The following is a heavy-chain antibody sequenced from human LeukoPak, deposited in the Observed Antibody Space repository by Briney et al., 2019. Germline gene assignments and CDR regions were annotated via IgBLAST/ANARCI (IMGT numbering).Heavy chain of an antibody. D-gene: IGHD3-16*02. Sequence: GGSLRLSCAASGFTFSSYAMSWVRQAPGKGLEWVSAISGSGGSTYYADSVKGRFTISRDNSKNTLYLQMNSLRAEDTAVYYCAKRAEPLFGGVIVQPKEPDYWGQGTLVTVSS. CDR1: GFTFSSYA. J-gene: IGHJ4*02. CDR2: ISGSGGST. CDR3: AKRAEPLFGGVIVQPKEPDY. V-gene: IGHV3-23*01.